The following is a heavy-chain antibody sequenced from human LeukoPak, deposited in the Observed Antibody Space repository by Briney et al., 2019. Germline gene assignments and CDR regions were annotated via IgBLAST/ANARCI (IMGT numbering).Heavy chain of an antibody. CDR1: GFTFSSYW. CDR2: INSDGSST. V-gene: IGHV3-74*01. CDR3: ARAYCSGGSCYRAHYYYYYMDV. J-gene: IGHJ6*03. D-gene: IGHD2-15*01. Sequence: GGSLRLSCAASGFTFSSYWMHWVRQAPGKGLVWVSRINSDGSSTSYADSVKGRLTISRDNAKNTLYLQMNSLRAEDTAVYYCARAYCSGGSCYRAHYYYYYMDVWGKGTTVTVSS.